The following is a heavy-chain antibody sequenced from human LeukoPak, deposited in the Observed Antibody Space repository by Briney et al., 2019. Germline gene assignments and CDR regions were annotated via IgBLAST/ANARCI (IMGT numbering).Heavy chain of an antibody. V-gene: IGHV3-7*01. Sequence: GGSLRLSCAASGFTFSSDWMSWVRQAPGKGLEWVANIKQDGSEKYYVDSVKGRFTISRDNAKNSLYLQMNSLRAEDTAVYYCARPHYYDSVYCYMDVWGKGTTVTVSS. J-gene: IGHJ6*03. D-gene: IGHD3-22*01. CDR2: IKQDGSEK. CDR3: ARPHYYDSVYCYMDV. CDR1: GFTFSSDW.